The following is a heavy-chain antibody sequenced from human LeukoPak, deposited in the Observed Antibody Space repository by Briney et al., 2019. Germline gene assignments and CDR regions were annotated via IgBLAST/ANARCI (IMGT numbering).Heavy chain of an antibody. CDR1: GVSMSSHY. CDR3: ATIKRGNIYGYFDF. Sequence: SETLSLTCTVSGVSMSSHYWSWIRQLPGKGLEWIGYMYDSWSTKDNPSLKSRVTLSADTSKNQFSLRLSSVTAADTAVYYCATIKRGNIYGYFDFWGQGILVTVSS. D-gene: IGHD5-18*01. J-gene: IGHJ4*02. CDR2: MYDSWST. V-gene: IGHV4-59*11.